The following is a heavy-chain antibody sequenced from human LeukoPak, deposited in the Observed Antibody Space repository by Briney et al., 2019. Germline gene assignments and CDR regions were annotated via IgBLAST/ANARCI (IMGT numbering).Heavy chain of an antibody. J-gene: IGHJ4*02. V-gene: IGHV4-61*01. CDR1: GGSISSSSYY. CDR2: IYYSGST. CDR3: AREFRNGSGSYYTALGDH. D-gene: IGHD3-10*01. Sequence: SETLSLTCTVSGGSISSSSYYWGWIRQPPGKGLEWIGYIYYSGSTNYNPSLKSRVTISVDTSKNQFSLKLSSVTAADTAVYYCAREFRNGSGSYYTALGDHWGQGTLVTVSS.